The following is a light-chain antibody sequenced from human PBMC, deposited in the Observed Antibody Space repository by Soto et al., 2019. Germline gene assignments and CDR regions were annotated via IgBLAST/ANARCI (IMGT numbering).Light chain of an antibody. CDR3: QQYGNSPQT. V-gene: IGKV3-20*01. CDR2: GAS. J-gene: IGKJ1*01. Sequence: EIVLTQSPGTLSLSPGERATLSRRASQSVDSDFLAWYQQRPGQAPRLLIYGASTRATGIPDSFSGSGSGTDFTLTISRLEPEDFAVYYCQQYGNSPQTFGQGTKVDIK. CDR1: QSVDSDF.